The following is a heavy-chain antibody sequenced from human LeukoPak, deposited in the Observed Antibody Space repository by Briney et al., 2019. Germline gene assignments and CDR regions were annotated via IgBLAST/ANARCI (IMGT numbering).Heavy chain of an antibody. J-gene: IGHJ4*02. Sequence: GASVKVSCKASGYTFTSYYMHWVRQAPGQGLEWMGIINPSGGSTSYAQKFQGRVTMTRDTSTSTVYMELSSLRSEDTAVYYCATVKGYCSSTSCDRYFDYWGQGTLVTVSS. CDR3: ATVKGYCSSTSCDRYFDY. D-gene: IGHD2-2*02. CDR1: GYTFTSYY. CDR2: INPSGGST. V-gene: IGHV1-46*01.